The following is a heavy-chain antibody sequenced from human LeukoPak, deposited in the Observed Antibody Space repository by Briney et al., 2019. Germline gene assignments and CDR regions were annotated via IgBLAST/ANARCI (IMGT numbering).Heavy chain of an antibody. CDR3: ARGHSSGWIYFDY. CDR1: GYSISSGYY. V-gene: IGHV4-38-2*02. CDR2: IFRSGTT. J-gene: IGHJ4*02. Sequence: SETLSLTCTVSGYSISSGYYWGWIRQPPGKGLEWIGSIFRSGTTYYNPSLRSRVTISVDTSKNQFSLKLSSVTAADTAVYYCARGHSSGWIYFDYWGQGTLVTVSS. D-gene: IGHD6-19*01.